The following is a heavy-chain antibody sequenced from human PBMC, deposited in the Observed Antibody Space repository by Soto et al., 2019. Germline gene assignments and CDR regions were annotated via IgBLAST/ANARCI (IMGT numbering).Heavy chain of an antibody. CDR2: INPGNGDT. J-gene: IGHJ6*02. CDR1: GYSFTTHI. D-gene: IGHD3-22*01. V-gene: IGHV1-3*01. Sequence: QVHLVQSGAEVKQPGASVRVSCKASGYSFTTHIMHWVRQAPGQRLEWMGWINPGNGDTRFAQKFQDRVTVTRDTPASTVYMELSSLRSEDTAVYYCARDRSISIIVVLGSVDVWGQGTTVTVSS. CDR3: ARDRSISIIVVLGSVDV.